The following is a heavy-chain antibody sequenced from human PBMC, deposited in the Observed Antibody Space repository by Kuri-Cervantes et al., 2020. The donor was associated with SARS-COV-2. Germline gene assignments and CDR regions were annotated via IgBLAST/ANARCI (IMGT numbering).Heavy chain of an antibody. CDR1: GYSFTSYW. Sequence: KVSCKGSGYSFTSYWIGRVRQMPGKGLEWMGIIYPGDSDTRYSPSFQGQVTISADKSISAAYLQWSSLKASDTAMYYCARSAAPNAFDIWGQGTMVTVSS. D-gene: IGHD6-25*01. V-gene: IGHV5-51*01. CDR2: IYPGDSDT. J-gene: IGHJ3*02. CDR3: ARSAAPNAFDI.